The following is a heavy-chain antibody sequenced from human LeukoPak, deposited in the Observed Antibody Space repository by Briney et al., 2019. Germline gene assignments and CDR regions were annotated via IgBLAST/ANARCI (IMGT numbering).Heavy chain of an antibody. CDR2: IKQDGSEK. J-gene: IGHJ4*02. D-gene: IGHD6-13*01. Sequence: PGGSLRLSCAASGFIFCSYWMSWVRQAPGKGLEWVANIKQDGSEKYYVDSVKGRFTISRDNAKNSLYLQMNSLRAEDTAMYYCARDSSSRYWAPVYFDYWGQGTLVTVSS. V-gene: IGHV3-7*01. CDR3: ARDSSSRYWAPVYFDY. CDR1: GFIFCSYW.